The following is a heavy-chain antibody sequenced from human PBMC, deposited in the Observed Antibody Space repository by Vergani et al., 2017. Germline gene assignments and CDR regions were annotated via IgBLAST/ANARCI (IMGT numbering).Heavy chain of an antibody. J-gene: IGHJ5*02. CDR3: ARDAITMIVSGLHWFDP. D-gene: IGHD3-22*01. CDR1: GFTFSSYS. Sequence: EVQLVESGGGLVQPGGSLRLSCAASGFTFSSYSMNWVRQAPGKGLEWVSYISSSSSTIYYADSVKGRFTISRDNAMNSLYRQMNSLRDEDTAVYYCARDAITMIVSGLHWFDPWGQGTLVTVSS. CDR2: ISSSSSTI. V-gene: IGHV3-48*02.